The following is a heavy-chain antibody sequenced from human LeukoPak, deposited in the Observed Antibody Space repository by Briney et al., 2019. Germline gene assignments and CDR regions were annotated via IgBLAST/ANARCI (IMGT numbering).Heavy chain of an antibody. CDR2: ISSSGSTI. V-gene: IGHV3-11*04. J-gene: IGHJ3*02. D-gene: IGHD4-17*01. CDR1: GFTFSDYY. CDR3: ARATTVTGTNAFDI. Sequence: GGSLRLSCAASGFTFSDYYMSWIRQAPGKGLEWVSYISSSGSTIYYADSVKGRFTISRDNAKNSPYLQMNSLRAEDTAVYYCARATTVTGTNAFDIWGQGTMVTVSS.